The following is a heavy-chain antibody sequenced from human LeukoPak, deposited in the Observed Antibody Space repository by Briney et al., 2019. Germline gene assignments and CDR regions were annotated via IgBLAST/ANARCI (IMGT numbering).Heavy chain of an antibody. CDR1: GFTFSSYG. V-gene: IGHV3-30*18. CDR3: AKCPSSGYGGNCLGIDY. D-gene: IGHD4-23*01. J-gene: IGHJ4*02. Sequence: GGSLRLSCAASGFTFSSYGMHWVRQAPGKGLEWVAVISYDGSNKYYADSVKGRFTISRDNSKNTLYLQMNSLRAEDTAVYYCAKCPSSGYGGNCLGIDYWGQGTLVTVSS. CDR2: ISYDGSNK.